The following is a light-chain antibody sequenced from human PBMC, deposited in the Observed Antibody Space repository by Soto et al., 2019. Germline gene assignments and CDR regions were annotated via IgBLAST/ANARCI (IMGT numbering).Light chain of an antibody. CDR1: SSDVGRYNY. V-gene: IGLV2-11*01. Sequence: QSALTQPRSVSGSPGQSVTISCTGTSSDVGRYNYVSWYQQHPGKAPKVMIYDVSERPSGVPDRSSGSKSGNTTSLTTSRLKAEDEADYYCSSYAGSPRYVFGTGTKLTVL. CDR3: SSYAGSPRYV. CDR2: DVS. J-gene: IGLJ1*01.